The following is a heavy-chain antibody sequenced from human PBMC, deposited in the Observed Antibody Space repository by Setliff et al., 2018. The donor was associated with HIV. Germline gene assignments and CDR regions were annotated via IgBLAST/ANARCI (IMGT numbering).Heavy chain of an antibody. CDR2: ISSSSYI. Sequence: GGSLRLSCAASGFTFRNAWMNWVRQAPGKGLEWVSSISSSSYIYYADSVKGRFTISRDNAKNSLYLQMNSLRAEDTAVYYCARGYYDSRGYYYPFDYWGQGTLVTVSS. J-gene: IGHJ4*02. CDR1: GFTFRNAW. CDR3: ARGYYDSRGYYYPFDY. D-gene: IGHD3-22*01. V-gene: IGHV3-21*01.